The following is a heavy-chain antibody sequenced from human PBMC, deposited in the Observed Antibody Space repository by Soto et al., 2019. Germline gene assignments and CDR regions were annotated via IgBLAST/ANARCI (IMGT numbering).Heavy chain of an antibody. J-gene: IGHJ3*02. V-gene: IGHV1-3*01. D-gene: IGHD2-2*01. Sequence: VKVSCKASGYTFTSYAMHWVRQAPGQRLEWMGWINAGNGNTKYSQKFQGRVTITRDTSASTAYMELSSLRSEDTAVYYCARMSPRYCSSTSCYDEVLGAFDIWGQGTMVTVSS. CDR2: INAGNGNT. CDR3: ARMSPRYCSSTSCYDEVLGAFDI. CDR1: GYTFTSYA.